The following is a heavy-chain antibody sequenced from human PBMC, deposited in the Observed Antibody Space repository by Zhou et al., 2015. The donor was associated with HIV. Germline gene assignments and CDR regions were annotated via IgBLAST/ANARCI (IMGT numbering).Heavy chain of an antibody. Sequence: VQLVESGGGVVQPGRSLRLSCAASGFTFSNYGMHWVRQAPGKGLEWVAVISYDGTNKYYADSVKGRFTISRDNSKNTLYLQMKSLRAEATAVYYCAKAITYCGGDCYSPSMDVWGQGTTVTVSS. V-gene: IGHV3-30*18. CDR2: ISYDGTNK. CDR1: GFTFSNYG. CDR3: AKAITYCGGDCYSPSMDV. D-gene: IGHD2-21*02. J-gene: IGHJ6*02.